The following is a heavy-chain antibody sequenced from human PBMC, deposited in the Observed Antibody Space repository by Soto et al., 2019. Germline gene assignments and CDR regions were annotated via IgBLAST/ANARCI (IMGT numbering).Heavy chain of an antibody. Sequence: SETLSLTCTVSGGSISSGGYYWSWIRQHPGKGLEWIGYIYYSGSTYYNPSLKSRVTISVDTSKNQFSLKLSSVTAADTAVYYCARGGGSTPDPYYYGMDVWGQGTTVTVSS. V-gene: IGHV4-31*03. CDR1: GGSISSGGYY. D-gene: IGHD1-26*01. CDR3: ARGGGSTPDPYYYGMDV. CDR2: IYYSGST. J-gene: IGHJ6*02.